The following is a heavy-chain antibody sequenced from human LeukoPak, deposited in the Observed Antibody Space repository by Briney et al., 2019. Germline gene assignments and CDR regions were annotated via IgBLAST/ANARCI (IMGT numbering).Heavy chain of an antibody. Sequence: GGSLRLSCAASGFTFSSYAMRCVRQAPGKGLEWVSAISGSGGSTYYADSVKGRFTISRDNSKNTLYLQMNSLRSEDTAVYYCAKEGYGSSWDYFYSYYMDVWGKGTTVTVSS. D-gene: IGHD6-13*01. CDR2: ISGSGGST. CDR1: GFTFSSYA. CDR3: AKEGYGSSWDYFYSYYMDV. J-gene: IGHJ6*03. V-gene: IGHV3-23*01.